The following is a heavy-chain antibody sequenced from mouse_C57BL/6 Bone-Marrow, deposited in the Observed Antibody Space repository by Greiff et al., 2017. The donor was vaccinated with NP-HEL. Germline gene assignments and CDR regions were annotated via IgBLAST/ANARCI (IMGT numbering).Heavy chain of an antibody. D-gene: IGHD2-3*01. CDR3: TREGKYDGYYSFAY. CDR2: IDPETGGT. CDR1: GYTFTDYE. Sequence: QVQLQQSGAELVRPGASVTLSCKASGYTFTDYEMHWVKQTPVHGLEWIGAIDPETGGTAYNQKFKGKAILTADKSSSTAYMELRSLTSADSAVYYCTREGKYDGYYSFAYWGQGTPVTVSA. J-gene: IGHJ3*01. V-gene: IGHV1-15*01.